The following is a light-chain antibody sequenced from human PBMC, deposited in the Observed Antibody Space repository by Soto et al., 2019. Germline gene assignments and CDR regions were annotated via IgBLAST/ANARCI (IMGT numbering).Light chain of an antibody. J-gene: IGLJ2*01. Sequence: QSVVTQPASVSGSPGQSITISCTGTSSDVGGYNYVSWYQQHPGKAPKHMIYDVSNRPSGVSNRFSGSKSGNTASLTISGLQAEDEADYYCSSYTSSSTLVFGGGTKLTVL. CDR3: SSYTSSSTLV. CDR2: DVS. V-gene: IGLV2-14*01. CDR1: SSDVGGYNY.